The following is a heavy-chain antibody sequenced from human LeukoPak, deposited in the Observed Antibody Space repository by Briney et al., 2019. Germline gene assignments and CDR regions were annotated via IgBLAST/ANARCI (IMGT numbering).Heavy chain of an antibody. D-gene: IGHD3-10*01. CDR1: GYTFTGHY. J-gene: IGHJ4*02. CDR3: ARDRYYYGSGTPGIFDY. Sequence: ASVKVSCKASGYTFTGHYMHWVRQAPGQGLEWMGWINPNSGGTNYAQKFQGWVTMTRDTSISTAYMELSRLRSDDTAVYYCARDRYYYGSGTPGIFDYWGQGTLVTVSS. V-gene: IGHV1-2*04. CDR2: INPNSGGT.